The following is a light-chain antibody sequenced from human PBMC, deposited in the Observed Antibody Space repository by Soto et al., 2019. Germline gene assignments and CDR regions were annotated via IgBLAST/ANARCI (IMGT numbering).Light chain of an antibody. J-gene: IGKJ3*01. V-gene: IGKV1-12*01. CDR3: QQAGSLPIT. CDR2: DTS. CDR1: QGITRY. Sequence: DIQMTQSPSSVSASVGDRVTITCRASQGITRYLAWYQQKPGKAPKLLIYDTSTLQSGVPSRFSGSGSGTDFTHTISSLQPEDFATYYCQQAGSLPITFGPGTKVDIK.